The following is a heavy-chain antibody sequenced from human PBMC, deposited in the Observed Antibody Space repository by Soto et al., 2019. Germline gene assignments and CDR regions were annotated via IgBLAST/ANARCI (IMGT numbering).Heavy chain of an antibody. CDR1: GGSISGSY. V-gene: IGHV4-59*08. CDR2: VYYTGST. D-gene: IGHD3-22*01. CDR3: ALITTDVYYFDY. J-gene: IGHJ4*02. Sequence: PSETLSLTCSVSGGSISGSYWSWIRQSPGKGLEWLDYVYYTGSTNYSPSLRSRVSISVDTSKNEFSLRLSSVTAADTAVYSFALITTDVYYFDYCGQGTLVTVS.